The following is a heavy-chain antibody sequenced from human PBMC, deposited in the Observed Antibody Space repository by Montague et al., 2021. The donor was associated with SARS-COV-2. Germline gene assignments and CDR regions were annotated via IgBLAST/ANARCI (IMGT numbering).Heavy chain of an antibody. Sequence: SLRLSCAASGFTFSSHAMHWVRQAPGKGLEWVAVISYDGSNKYYADSVKGRFTISRDNSKNTLYLQMNSLRAEDTAVYYCARDYDDYIWGSWGPFDYWGQGTLVTVSS. D-gene: IGHD3-16*01. CDR2: ISYDGSNK. CDR1: GFTFSSHA. CDR3: ARDYDDYIWGSWGPFDY. V-gene: IGHV3-30*04. J-gene: IGHJ4*02.